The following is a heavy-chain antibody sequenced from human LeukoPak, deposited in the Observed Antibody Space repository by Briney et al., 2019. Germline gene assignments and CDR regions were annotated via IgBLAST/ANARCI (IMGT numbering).Heavy chain of an antibody. Sequence: RGSLRLSCAASGFTFNNCAMSWVRQPPGKGLEWVSAVIDDGTTTYYADSVKGRFTISRDNSKNTVYLQMNYLTADDTARYYCVKEERGYSYGDYWGQGTLVTVSS. CDR3: VKEERGYSYGDY. J-gene: IGHJ4*02. CDR1: GFTFNNCA. D-gene: IGHD5-18*01. V-gene: IGHV3-23*01. CDR2: VIDDGTTT.